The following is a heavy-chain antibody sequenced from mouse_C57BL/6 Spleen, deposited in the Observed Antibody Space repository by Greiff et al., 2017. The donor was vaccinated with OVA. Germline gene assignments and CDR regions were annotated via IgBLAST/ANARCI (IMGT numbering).Heavy chain of an antibody. V-gene: IGHV1-50*01. CDR3: ARGIYEGY. CDR2: IDPSDSYT. CDR1: GYTFASYW. J-gene: IGHJ2*01. Sequence: VQLQQPGAELVKPGASVKLSCKASGYTFASYWMQWVKQRPGQGLEWIGEIDPSDSYTNYNQKFKGKATLTVDTSSSTAYMQLSSLTSEDSAVYYCARGIYEGYWGQGTTLTVSS. D-gene: IGHD1-3*01.